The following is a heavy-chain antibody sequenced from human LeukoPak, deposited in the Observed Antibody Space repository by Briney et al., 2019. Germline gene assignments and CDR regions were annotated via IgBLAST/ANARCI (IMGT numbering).Heavy chain of an antibody. D-gene: IGHD3-10*01. V-gene: IGHV3-66*01. CDR3: ARSPEWPPNPGSRGAEVGYFDY. CDR2: IYSGGST. J-gene: IGHJ4*02. Sequence: PGGSLRLSCAASGFTVSSNYMSWVRQAPGKGLEWVSVIYSGGSTYYADSVKGRSTISRDNSKNTLYLRMNSLRAEDAAVYYCARSPEWPPNPGSRGAEVGYFDYWGQGTLVTVSS. CDR1: GFTVSSNY.